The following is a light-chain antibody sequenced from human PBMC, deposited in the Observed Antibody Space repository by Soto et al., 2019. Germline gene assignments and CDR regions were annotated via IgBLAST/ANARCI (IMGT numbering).Light chain of an antibody. CDR1: QSISRW. Sequence: DIQMTQSPSTLSASVGDRVTITCRASQSISRWLAWYQQKPGTAPKLLIFDASTLESGVPSRFSGSGSETEFTLTISRLQPDDFATYFCHSRAFGQGTRLEIK. CDR2: DAS. CDR3: HSRA. J-gene: IGKJ5*01. V-gene: IGKV1-5*01.